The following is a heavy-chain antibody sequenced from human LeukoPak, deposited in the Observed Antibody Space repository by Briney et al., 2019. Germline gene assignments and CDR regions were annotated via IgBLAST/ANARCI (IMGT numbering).Heavy chain of an antibody. D-gene: IGHD5-18*01. V-gene: IGHV4-4*07. Sequence: SETLSLTCTVSGGSVPTYYWSWIRQSAGKGLEWIGRIYGSGSTNYSPSLKSRVTMSLDTSKNQFSLKLSSVTAADTAVYYCAREGDDGYSFGYPISYWGQGSLVTVSS. J-gene: IGHJ4*02. CDR3: AREGDDGYSFGYPISY. CDR2: IYGSGST. CDR1: GGSVPTYY.